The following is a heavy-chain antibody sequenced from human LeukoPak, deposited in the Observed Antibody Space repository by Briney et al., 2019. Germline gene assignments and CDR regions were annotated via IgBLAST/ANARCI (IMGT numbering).Heavy chain of an antibody. J-gene: IGHJ4*02. CDR3: AKTPSRYGDYYYFDY. CDR2: ISGNGGNT. Sequence: GGSLRLSCAASESTMRDHAISWVRQAPGKGLEWVSAISGNGGNTYYADSVKGRFTISRDNSKNTLFLQMNSLRAEDTAVYYCAKTPSRYGDYYYFDYWGQGTLVTVSS. CDR1: ESTMRDHA. V-gene: IGHV3-23*01. D-gene: IGHD4-17*01.